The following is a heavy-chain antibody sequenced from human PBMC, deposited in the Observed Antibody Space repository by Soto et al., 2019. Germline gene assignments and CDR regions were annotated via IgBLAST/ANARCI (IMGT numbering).Heavy chain of an antibody. CDR1: GYTFTSYY. CDR2: INPSGGST. CDR3: ASYDYGGHHAFDI. D-gene: IGHD4-17*01. Sequence: QVQLVQSGAEVKKPGASVKVSCKASGYTFTSYYMHWVRQAPGQGLEWMGIINPSGGSTSYAQKFQGRVTMTRDTSTSTVYMELSSLRSEDTAVYYYASYDYGGHHAFDIWGQGTMVTVSS. J-gene: IGHJ3*02. V-gene: IGHV1-46*01.